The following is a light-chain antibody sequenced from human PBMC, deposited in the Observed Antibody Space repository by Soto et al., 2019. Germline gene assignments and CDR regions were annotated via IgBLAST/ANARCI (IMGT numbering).Light chain of an antibody. V-gene: IGLV2-23*01. J-gene: IGLJ1*01. CDR1: SDDVGAYNS. CDR3: CSSAPESTYV. Sequence: ALAQPASVSGSPGQSITISCTGTSDDVGAYNSVSWYQQLPHKAPQVILYKGTQRPSGVSSRFSGSTSGNAASLTISGLQADDEADYFCCSSAPESTYVFGTGTKVHRP. CDR2: KGT.